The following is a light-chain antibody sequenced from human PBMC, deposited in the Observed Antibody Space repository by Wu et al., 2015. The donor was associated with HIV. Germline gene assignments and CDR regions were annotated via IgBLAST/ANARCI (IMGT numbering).Light chain of an antibody. CDR1: QSVSSGY. J-gene: IGKJ1*01. Sequence: EIVLTQSPDTLSLSPGERATLSCRASQSVSSGYLAWYQQIPGHTSRLLVYGVSIRPTGIPDRFSGSGSGTDFSLTISRLEPEDFAVYYCQQYGSSPWTFGQGTKVEIK. CDR3: QQYGSSPWT. CDR2: GVS. V-gene: IGKV3-20*01.